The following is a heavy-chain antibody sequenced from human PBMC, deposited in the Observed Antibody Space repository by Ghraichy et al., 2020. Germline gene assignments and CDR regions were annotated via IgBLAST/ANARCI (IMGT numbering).Heavy chain of an antibody. J-gene: IGHJ2*01. Sequence: GGSLRLSCAASEFNFSRYAMTWVRQAPGKGLEWVSETRGGGGSTYYADSVKGRFTISRDNSKNTLSLQMTSLRAEDMAVYSCAKVVSWRYLDLWSRGTRVTVSS. V-gene: IGHV3-23*01. CDR2: TRGGGGST. D-gene: IGHD5/OR15-5a*01. CDR3: AKVVSWRYLDL. CDR1: EFNFSRYA.